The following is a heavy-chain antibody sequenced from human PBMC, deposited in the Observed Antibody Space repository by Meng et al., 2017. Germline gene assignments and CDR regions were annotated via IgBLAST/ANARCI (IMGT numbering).Heavy chain of an antibody. Sequence: QGQVGGVGGGAVQPGRARRPSCEAYGFTFSSYAMPWVRQAPGKGLEWVAVISYDGSNKYYADSVKGRFTISRDNSKNTLYLQMNSLRAEDTAVYYCASMGYWGQGTLVTVSS. CDR2: ISYDGSNK. D-gene: IGHD3-10*01. CDR1: GFTFSSYA. CDR3: ASMGY. J-gene: IGHJ4*02. V-gene: IGHV3-30*01.